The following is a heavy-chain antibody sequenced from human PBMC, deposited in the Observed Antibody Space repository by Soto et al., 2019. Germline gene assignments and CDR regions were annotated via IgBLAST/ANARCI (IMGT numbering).Heavy chain of an antibody. Sequence: GGSLRLSCAASGFTFDDYAMHWVRQAPGKGLEWVSLISGDGGSTYYADSVKGRFTISRDNSKNSLYLQMNSLRTEDTAFYYGEKSVREQQLVYSYYYDGMDVWGQGTTVTASS. D-gene: IGHD6-13*01. CDR2: ISGDGGST. CDR3: EKSVREQQLVYSYYYDGMDV. CDR1: GFTFDDYA. J-gene: IGHJ6*02. V-gene: IGHV3-43*02.